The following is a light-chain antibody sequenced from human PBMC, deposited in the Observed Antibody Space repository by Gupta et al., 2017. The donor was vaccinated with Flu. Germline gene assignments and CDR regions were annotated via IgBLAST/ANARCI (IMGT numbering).Light chain of an antibody. J-gene: IGLJ3*02. V-gene: IGLV3-21*02. CDR2: DDS. CDR3: QVWDSGTDHWV. Sequence: SYVLTQPPSVSVAPGQTASITCGGNNIGSKSVHWYQQKPGQAPVVVVYDDSDRPSGIPERFSGSNSGSTATLTISRVEAGDEADYFCQVWDSGTDHWVFGGGTKLTVL. CDR1: NIGSKS.